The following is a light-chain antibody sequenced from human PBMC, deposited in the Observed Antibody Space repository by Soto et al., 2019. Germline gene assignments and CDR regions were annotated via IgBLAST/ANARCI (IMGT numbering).Light chain of an antibody. CDR2: DVT. J-gene: IGLJ1*01. V-gene: IGLV2-11*01. CDR3: CSYAGNYTFV. CDR1: SSDVGGFDF. Sequence: QSALTQPRSVSGSPGQSVTISCTGTSSDVGGFDFVSWYQQHPAKAPKLMIYDVTKRPSGVPDRFSSSKSGNTASLTISGLQADDEADYYCCSYAGNYTFVFGTGTKVTVL.